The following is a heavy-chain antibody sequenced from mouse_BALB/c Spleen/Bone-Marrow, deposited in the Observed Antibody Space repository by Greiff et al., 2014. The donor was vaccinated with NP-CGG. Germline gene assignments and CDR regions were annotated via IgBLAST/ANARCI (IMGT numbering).Heavy chain of an antibody. J-gene: IGHJ3*01. CDR1: GFTFSSYA. CDR3: SRPHYHGSSWFAY. D-gene: IGHD1-1*01. Sequence: EVQGVESGGGLVKPGGSLKLSCAASGFTFSSYAMSWVRQTPEKRLEWVATISSGGSYTYYPDSVKGRFTISRDNAKNTLYLQMSSLRSEDPAMYYWSRPHYHGSSWFAYWGQRTLVTGSA. V-gene: IGHV5-9-3*01. CDR2: ISSGGSYT.